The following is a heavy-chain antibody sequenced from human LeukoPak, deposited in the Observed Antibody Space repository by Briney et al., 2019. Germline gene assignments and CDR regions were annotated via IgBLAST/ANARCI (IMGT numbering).Heavy chain of an antibody. CDR1: GFTFSDHY. D-gene: IGHD5-12*01. CDR2: TRNKANSHTT. J-gene: IGHJ4*02. V-gene: IGHV3-72*01. Sequence: GGSLRLSCATSGFTFSDHYMDWVRQAPGKGLEWVGRTRNKANSHTTEYAASVKGRFTISRDDSKSSLYLQMNSLKTEDTAVYYCARVAGGYYFDYWGQGTLVTVSS. CDR3: ARVAGGYYFDY.